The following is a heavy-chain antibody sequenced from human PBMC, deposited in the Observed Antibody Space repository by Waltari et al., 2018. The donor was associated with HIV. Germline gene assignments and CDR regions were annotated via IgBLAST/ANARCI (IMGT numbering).Heavy chain of an antibody. CDR1: GFTFSTYW. Sequence: EVQLVESGGGLVQPGGSLRLSCAVSGFTFSTYWMHWVRQAPGKGLVWVSRINPDGINTFYADSVKGRFTVSRDNAKNTLSLQMNSLRAEDSAVYYCTRDFDHASGYWGQGILVTVSS. V-gene: IGHV3-74*01. CDR2: INPDGINT. J-gene: IGHJ4*02. CDR3: TRDFDHASGY.